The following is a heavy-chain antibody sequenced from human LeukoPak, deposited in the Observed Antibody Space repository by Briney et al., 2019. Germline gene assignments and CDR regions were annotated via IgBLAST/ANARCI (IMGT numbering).Heavy chain of an antibody. CDR2: IYTSGST. J-gene: IGHJ4*02. V-gene: IGHV4-61*02. D-gene: IGHD6-19*01. Sequence: PSQTLSLTCTVSGGSISSGSYYWSWIRQPAGKGLEWIGRIYTSGSTNHNPSLKSRVSISVDTSKNQFSLKLSSVTAADTAVYYCARGRGSGHVLLSFDYWGQGTLVTVSS. CDR3: ARGRGSGHVLLSFDY. CDR1: GGSISSGSYY.